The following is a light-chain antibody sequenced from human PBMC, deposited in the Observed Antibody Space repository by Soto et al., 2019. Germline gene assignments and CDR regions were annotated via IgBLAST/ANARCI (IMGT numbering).Light chain of an antibody. V-gene: IGKV1-33*01. CDR3: QQFANLPPFT. CDR2: DAS. CDR1: QDITNY. Sequence: DIKMTQSPSSLSASVGDRVTITCQASQDITNYLHLYQHKPWKAPKLLIYDASKLERGVPSRFSGSGSGTDFTFTISSLQPEDYATYYCQQFANLPPFTCDPGTKVDIK. J-gene: IGKJ3*01.